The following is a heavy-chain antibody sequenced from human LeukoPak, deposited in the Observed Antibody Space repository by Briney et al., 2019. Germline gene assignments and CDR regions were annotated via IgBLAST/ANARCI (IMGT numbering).Heavy chain of an antibody. D-gene: IGHD2-15*01. Sequence: GRPLRLSCAVSGFTLNDYAMHWVRQAPGKGLEWVSGISYNGGTIGFADSVKGRFTISRDNAKNSLYLQMNSLRAEDMALYYCAKDGCSGGSCYGRSAFDIWGQGTMVTVSS. CDR3: AKDGCSGGSCYGRSAFDI. CDR1: GFTLNDYA. V-gene: IGHV3-9*03. CDR2: ISYNGGTI. J-gene: IGHJ3*02.